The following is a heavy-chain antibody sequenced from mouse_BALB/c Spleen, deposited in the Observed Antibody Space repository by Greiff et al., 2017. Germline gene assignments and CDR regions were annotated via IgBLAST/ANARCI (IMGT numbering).Heavy chain of an antibody. CDR3: ARKGGNYGGYAMDY. CDR2: IDTSDSYT. CDR1: GYTFTDYW. J-gene: IGHJ4*01. Sequence: VQLQQSGAELVMPGASVKMSCKASGYTFTDYWMHWVKQRPGQGLEWIGAIDTSDSYTSYNQKFKGKATLTVDESSSTAYMQLSSLTSEDSAVYYCARKGGNYGGYAMDYWGQGTSVTVSS. D-gene: IGHD2-1*01. V-gene: IGHV1-69*01.